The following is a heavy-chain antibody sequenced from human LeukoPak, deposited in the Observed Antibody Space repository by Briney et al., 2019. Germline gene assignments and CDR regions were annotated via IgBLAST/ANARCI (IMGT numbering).Heavy chain of an antibody. J-gene: IGHJ4*02. CDR3: AKAYSSGWAPYDY. CDR2: FTVSGDTT. CDR1: GFTLSSHV. V-gene: IGHV3-23*01. Sequence: GGSLRLSCAASGFTLSSHVMSWVRQAPGKGLEWVSDFTVSGDTTHYADSVKGRFTISRDNSESTLSLQMTSLRAEDTAVYYCAKAYSSGWAPYDYWGQGTLVTVSS. D-gene: IGHD6-19*01.